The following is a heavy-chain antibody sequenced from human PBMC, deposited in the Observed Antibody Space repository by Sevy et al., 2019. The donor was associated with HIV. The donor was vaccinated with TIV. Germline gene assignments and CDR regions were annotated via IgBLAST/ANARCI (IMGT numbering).Heavy chain of an antibody. CDR2: ISYDGSNK. CDR1: GFTFSSYA. D-gene: IGHD3-22*01. Sequence: GGSQRLSCAASGFTFSSYAMHWVRQAPGKGLEWVAVISYDGSNKYYADSVKGRFTISRDNSKNTLYLQMNSLRAEDTAVYYCARAIVVVPSLDYWGQGTLVTVSS. V-gene: IGHV3-30-3*01. CDR3: ARAIVVVPSLDY. J-gene: IGHJ4*02.